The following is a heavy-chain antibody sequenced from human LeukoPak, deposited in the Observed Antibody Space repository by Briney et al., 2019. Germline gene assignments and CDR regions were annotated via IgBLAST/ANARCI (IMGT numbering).Heavy chain of an antibody. Sequence: GGSLRLSCAASGLTFSSHWMHWVRQAPGKGLVWVSRITNDGSSTTYADSVKGRFTISRDNSKNTLYLQMNSLRAEDTAVYYCAKPGGQWLVFPHFDYWGQGTLVTVSS. CDR2: ITNDGSST. CDR1: GLTFSSHW. V-gene: IGHV3-74*01. D-gene: IGHD6-19*01. CDR3: AKPGGQWLVFPHFDY. J-gene: IGHJ4*02.